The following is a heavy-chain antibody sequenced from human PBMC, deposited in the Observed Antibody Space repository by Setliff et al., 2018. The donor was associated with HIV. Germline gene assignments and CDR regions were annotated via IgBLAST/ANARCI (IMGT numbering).Heavy chain of an antibody. CDR3: VRGSGYYYFDH. CDR2: MNTDGSST. D-gene: IGHD3-22*01. J-gene: IGHJ4*02. Sequence: EGSLRLSCAASGFTFSSYWMHWVRQAPGKGLVWVFGMNTDGSSTRYADSVKGRFTISRDNAKNMLYLQMNSLSADDTAVYYCVRGSGYYYFDHWGQGTLVTVSS. V-gene: IGHV3-74*01. CDR1: GFTFSSYW.